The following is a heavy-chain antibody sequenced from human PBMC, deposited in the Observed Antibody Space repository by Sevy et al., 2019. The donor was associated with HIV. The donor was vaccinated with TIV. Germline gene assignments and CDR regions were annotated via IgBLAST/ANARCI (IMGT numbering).Heavy chain of an antibody. CDR1: GFTFSSYN. CDR2: VFSSSSYI. J-gene: IGHJ6*02. D-gene: IGHD3-3*02. CDR3: ARDKSVLEGRYGMDV. V-gene: IGHV3-21*01. Sequence: GGSLRLSCAASGFTFSSYNMNWVRQAPGKGLEWVSFVFSSSSYIYYADSVKGRFTIYRDKAKNSRSRRLNSLRAEDTAVYYCARDKSVLEGRYGMDVWGQGTTVTVSS.